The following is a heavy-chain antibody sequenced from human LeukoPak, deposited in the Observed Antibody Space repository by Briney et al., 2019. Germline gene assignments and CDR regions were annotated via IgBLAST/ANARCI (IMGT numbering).Heavy chain of an antibody. V-gene: IGHV3-23*01. CDR2: ISGSGANT. Sequence: GGSLRLSCAASGFTFSTYAMSWVRQVPGKGLEWVSTISGSGANTYYADSVRGRFTISRDNSKNTLYLHMNSLRAEDTAVCYCAKERAGYTNPYYFDYWGQGTLVTVSS. J-gene: IGHJ4*02. CDR3: AKERAGYTNPYYFDY. D-gene: IGHD3-16*02. CDR1: GFTFSTYA.